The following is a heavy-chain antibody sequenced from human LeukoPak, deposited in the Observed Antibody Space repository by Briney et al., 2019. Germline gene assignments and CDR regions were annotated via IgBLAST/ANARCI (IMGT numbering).Heavy chain of an antibody. V-gene: IGHV4-30-4*08. CDR1: GGSISSGDYY. D-gene: IGHD6-13*01. J-gene: IGHJ5*02. CDR2: IYYSGST. CDR3: ARGEQQLVPSWFDP. Sequence: PSETLSLTCTVSGGSISSGDYYWSWIRQPPGKGLEWLGYIYYSGSTYYNPSLKSRVTISVDTSKNQFSLKLSSVTAADTAVYYCARGEQQLVPSWFDPWGQGTLVTVSS.